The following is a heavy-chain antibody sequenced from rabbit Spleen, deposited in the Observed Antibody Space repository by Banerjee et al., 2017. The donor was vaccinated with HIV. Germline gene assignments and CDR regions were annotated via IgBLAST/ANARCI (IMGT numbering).Heavy chain of an antibody. Sequence: QEQLVESGGGLVQPEGSLTLTCTASGFSFSSSYWICWVRQAPGKGLEWIACIIAGSSGNTYYASWAKGRFTISKTSSTTVTLQMTSLTAADTATYSCARSVILYNYGSDLWGPGTLVTVS. V-gene: IGHV1S45*01. CDR1: GFSFSSSYW. CDR3: ARSVILYNYGSDL. CDR2: IIAGSSGNT. D-gene: IGHD6-1*01. J-gene: IGHJ4*01.